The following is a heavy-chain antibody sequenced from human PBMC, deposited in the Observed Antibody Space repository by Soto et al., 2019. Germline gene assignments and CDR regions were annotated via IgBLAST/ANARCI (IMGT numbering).Heavy chain of an antibody. D-gene: IGHD1-1*01. V-gene: IGHV3-33*01. CDR1: GFMFSNHG. CDR3: GRGDNWNDAASDY. CDR2: IWSDGNNR. J-gene: IGHJ4*02. Sequence: QVQLVESGGGVVQPGRSLRLSCEASGFMFSNHGMHWVRQAPGKGLEWVAVIWSDGNNRYYADSVKGRFTISRDNSKNTLYLQMKSLRAEATAVYYCGRGDNWNDAASDYWGQGTLVTVSS.